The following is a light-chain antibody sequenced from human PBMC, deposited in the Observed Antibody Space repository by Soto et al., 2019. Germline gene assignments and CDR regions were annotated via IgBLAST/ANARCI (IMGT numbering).Light chain of an antibody. CDR3: LLSYRDTPWV. V-gene: IGLV7-46*01. J-gene: IGLJ3*02. Sequence: QAVVTQEASLTVSPGGTVTLTCGSSTGAVTSGHYPYWFKQKPGQAPRTLSYDTTNKHSWTPARFSGSLLGGKAALTLSGAQPEDEAEYYCLLSYRDTPWVFGGGTKLTVL. CDR1: TGAVTSGHY. CDR2: DTT.